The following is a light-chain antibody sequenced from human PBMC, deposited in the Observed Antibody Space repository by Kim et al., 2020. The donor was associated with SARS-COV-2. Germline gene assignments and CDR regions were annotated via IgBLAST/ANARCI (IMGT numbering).Light chain of an antibody. J-gene: IGLJ2*01. CDR3: QTWGTVDVV. CDR2: LNSDGSH. Sequence: LVLTQSPSASASLGASVKLTCTLSSGHSSYAIAWHQQQPEKGPRYLMKLNSDGSHSKGDGIPDRFSGSSSGAERYLTISSLQSEDEADYYCQTWGTVDVVFGGGTKMTV. V-gene: IGLV4-69*01. CDR1: SGHSSYA.